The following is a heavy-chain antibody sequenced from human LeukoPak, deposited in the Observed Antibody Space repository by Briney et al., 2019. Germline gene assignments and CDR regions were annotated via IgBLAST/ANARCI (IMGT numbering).Heavy chain of an antibody. D-gene: IGHD3-22*01. CDR3: ANHRYYDSSGYYN. CDR2: MSGGGGIT. Sequence: PGGSLRLSCAASGFTLSSYAMSWVRQAPGKGLEWVSAMSGGGGITHYADSVKGRFTISRDNSKNTLYLQMNSLRAEDTAVYYCANHRYYDSSGYYNWGQGTLVTVSS. V-gene: IGHV3-23*01. CDR1: GFTLSSYA. J-gene: IGHJ4*02.